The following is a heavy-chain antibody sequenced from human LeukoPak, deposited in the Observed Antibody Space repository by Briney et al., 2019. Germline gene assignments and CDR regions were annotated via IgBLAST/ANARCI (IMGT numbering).Heavy chain of an antibody. D-gene: IGHD1-26*01. CDR2: IIPIFGTA. CDR1: GGTLSRYA. Sequence: SVNVSCTASGGTLSRYAISWVRQAPGQGVEWMGGIIPIFGTANYAQTFQGRVTITADKSTSTAYMELSSLRSEDTAVYYCARAVPVRYSGSPTDYWGQGTLVTVSS. CDR3: ARAVPVRYSGSPTDY. J-gene: IGHJ4*02. V-gene: IGHV1-69*06.